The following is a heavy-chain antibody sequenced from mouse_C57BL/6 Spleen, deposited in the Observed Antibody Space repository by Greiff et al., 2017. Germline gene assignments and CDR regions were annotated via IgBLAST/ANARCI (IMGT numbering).Heavy chain of an antibody. CDR1: GYTFTSYW. D-gene: IGHD3-2*02. J-gene: IGHJ3*01. Sequence: QVQLQQPGAELVMPGASVKLSCKASGYTFTSYWMHWVKQRPGQGLEWIGEIDPSDSYTTYNQKFKGKSTLTVDKSSSTANLQLSSLTSEDSAVYYCARSRDSSGHGFADWGQGTLVTVSA. CDR2: IDPSDSYT. CDR3: ARSRDSSGHGFAD. V-gene: IGHV1-69*01.